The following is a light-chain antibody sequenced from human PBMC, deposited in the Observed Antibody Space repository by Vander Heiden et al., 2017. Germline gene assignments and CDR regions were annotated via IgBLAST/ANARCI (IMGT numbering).Light chain of an antibody. Sequence: EIVMTQSPATLSVSPGERASLSCRASQSVSSNLAWYQQKPGQAPRLLIYGASTRATGIPARFSGSGCGIEFTLTISSRQSEDFALYYCQQYKNWPPWTFGQGTKVEIK. CDR1: QSVSSN. V-gene: IGKV3-15*01. CDR2: GAS. J-gene: IGKJ1*01. CDR3: QQYKNWPPWT.